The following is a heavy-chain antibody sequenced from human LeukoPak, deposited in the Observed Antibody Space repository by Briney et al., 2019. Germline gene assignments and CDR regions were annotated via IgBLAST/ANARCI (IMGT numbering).Heavy chain of an antibody. CDR1: GFTFSEAW. CDR3: TTDLVN. Sequence: AGSLSLSCAGSGFTFSEAWMSWVRQTPGKGLEWLASIKRKSDGETVDYIKAVKGKFYISRDDSKNMLYLQMNSLKTEDTAVYYCTTDLVNWGQGTLVTVSS. V-gene: IGHV3-15*01. J-gene: IGHJ4*02. D-gene: IGHD3-10*01. CDR2: IKRKSDGETV.